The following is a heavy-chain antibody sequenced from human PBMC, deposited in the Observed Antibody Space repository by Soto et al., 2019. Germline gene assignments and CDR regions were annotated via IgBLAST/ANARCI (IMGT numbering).Heavy chain of an antibody. V-gene: IGHV3-33*01. D-gene: IGHD6-13*01. J-gene: IGHJ4*02. CDR2: IWYDGSNK. CDR1: GFTFSSYG. Sequence: QVQLVESGGGVVQPGRSRRLSCAASGFTFSSYGMHWVRRSPGTGLEWLAVIWYDGSNKYYADSVKGRFTTSRDQSKNTLYLQMTSLKAEDKAVYYCARWGIAAGDYWGQGTMVTVSS. CDR3: ARWGIAAGDY.